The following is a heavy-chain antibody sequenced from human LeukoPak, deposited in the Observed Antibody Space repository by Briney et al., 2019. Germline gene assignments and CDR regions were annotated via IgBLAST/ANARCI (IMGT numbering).Heavy chain of an antibody. CDR2: ISGSGGST. CDR3: ATTIGGYNSGPSFDY. CDR1: GFTVSSYA. Sequence: GGSLRLACAASGFTVSSYAMNWVRPAPGKGREWVSVISGSGGSTHYADSVKDRLTISRDNTNNTLYLQMISLRAEHTAVYYCATTIGGYNSGPSFDYWGQGSLVTVSS. V-gene: IGHV3-23*01. D-gene: IGHD5-18*01. J-gene: IGHJ4*02.